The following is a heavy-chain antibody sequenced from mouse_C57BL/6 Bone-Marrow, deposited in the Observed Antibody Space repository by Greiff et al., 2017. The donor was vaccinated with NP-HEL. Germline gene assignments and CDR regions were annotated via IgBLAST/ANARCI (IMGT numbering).Heavy chain of an antibody. CDR3: TRSFTTVVATDWYFDV. J-gene: IGHJ1*03. Sequence: EVKVVESGEGLVKPGGSLKLSCAASGFTFSSYAMSWVRQTPEKRLEWVAYISSGGDYIYYADTVKGRFTISRDNARNTLYLQMSSLKSEDTAMYYCTRSFTTVVATDWYFDVWGTGTTVTVSS. CDR2: ISSGGDYI. V-gene: IGHV5-9-1*02. D-gene: IGHD1-1*01. CDR1: GFTFSSYA.